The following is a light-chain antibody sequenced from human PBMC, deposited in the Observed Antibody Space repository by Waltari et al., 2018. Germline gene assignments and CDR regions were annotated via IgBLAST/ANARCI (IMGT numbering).Light chain of an antibody. CDR2: KAS. CDR3: QQYNNYPMYT. V-gene: IGKV1-5*03. J-gene: IGKJ2*01. Sequence: IWLAWYQQKPGTVPKLLIYKASSLESGVPSRFSGSGSGTEFTLTISSLQPNDFATYYCQQYNNYPMYTFGQGTKLEIK. CDR1: IW.